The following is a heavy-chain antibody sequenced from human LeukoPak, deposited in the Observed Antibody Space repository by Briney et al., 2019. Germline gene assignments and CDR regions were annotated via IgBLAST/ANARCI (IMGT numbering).Heavy chain of an antibody. J-gene: IGHJ4*02. D-gene: IGHD6-13*01. CDR3: AKVHSSSWYRFDY. Sequence: GGSLRLSCAASGFTFSSYAMSWVRQAPGRGLEWVSAISGSGGSTYYADSVKGRFTISRDNSKNTLYLQMNSLRAEDTAVYYCAKVHSSSWYRFDYWGQGTLVTVSS. CDR1: GFTFSSYA. CDR2: ISGSGGST. V-gene: IGHV3-23*01.